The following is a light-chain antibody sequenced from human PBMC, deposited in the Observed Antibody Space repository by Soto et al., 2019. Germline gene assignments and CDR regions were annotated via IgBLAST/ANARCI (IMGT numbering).Light chain of an antibody. Sequence: DIQMTQSPSSLSASVGDRVTITCRASQSISSYLNWYQQKPGKAPKLLIYAASSLQSGVPSRFSGSGSGTDFTLTISSLQPVEFATYYCQQSYSTPQPFGPGTKVDI. CDR1: QSISSY. CDR2: AAS. CDR3: QQSYSTPQP. J-gene: IGKJ3*01. V-gene: IGKV1-39*01.